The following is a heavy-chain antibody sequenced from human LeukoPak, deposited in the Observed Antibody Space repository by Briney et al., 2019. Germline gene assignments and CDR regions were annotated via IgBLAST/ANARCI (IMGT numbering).Heavy chain of an antibody. V-gene: IGHV3-74*01. J-gene: IGHJ5*02. CDR2: INSDGSST. CDR3: ARDKWAYCGGDCAWFDP. D-gene: IGHD2-21*02. Sequence: GGSLRLSCAASGFTFSSYWMHWVRQAPGKGLVWVSRINSDGSSTTYADSVKGRFTISRDNAKNSVFLQMNSLRAEDTAVYYCARDKWAYCGGDCAWFDPWGQGTLVTVSS. CDR1: GFTFSSYW.